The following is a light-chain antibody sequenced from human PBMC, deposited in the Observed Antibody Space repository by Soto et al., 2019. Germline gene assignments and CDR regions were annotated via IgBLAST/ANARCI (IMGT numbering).Light chain of an antibody. CDR3: SSYTSSSTAV. J-gene: IGLJ7*01. CDR2: EVS. Sequence: QSALTQHASVSGSPGQSITISCTGTSIDVGGYNYVSWYQQHPGKAPKLMIYEVSNRPSGVSNRFSGSKSGNTASLTISGLQAEDEADYYCSSYTSSSTAVFGAGTQLTVL. CDR1: SIDVGGYNY. V-gene: IGLV2-14*01.